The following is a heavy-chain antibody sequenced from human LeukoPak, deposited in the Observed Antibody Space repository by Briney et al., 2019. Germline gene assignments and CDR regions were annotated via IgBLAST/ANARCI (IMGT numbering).Heavy chain of an antibody. J-gene: IGHJ6*03. V-gene: IGHV3-21*01. CDR1: GFTFTTYS. CDR3: ARDLGEIFGVVTDYYYYMDV. Sequence: GGSLRLSCAASGFTFTTYSMNWVRQAPGKGLEWVSFVSSTSRFISYADSVKGRFTISRDNAKNSLYLQMTSLRAEDTAVYYCARDLGEIFGVVTDYYYYMDVWGKGTTVTVSS. D-gene: IGHD3-3*01. CDR2: VSSTSRFI.